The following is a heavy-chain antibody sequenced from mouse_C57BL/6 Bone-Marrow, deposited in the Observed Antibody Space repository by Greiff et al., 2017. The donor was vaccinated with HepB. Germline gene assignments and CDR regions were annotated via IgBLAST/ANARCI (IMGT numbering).Heavy chain of an antibody. CDR2: IYPGSGST. D-gene: IGHD1-1*01. Sequence: QVQLQQPGAELVKPGASVKMSCKASGYTFTSYWITRVKQRPGQGLEWIGDIYPGSGSTNYNEKFKSKATLTVDTSSSTANMQLSSLTSEDSAVYYCARDDCYGSSSYYFDYWGQGTTLTVSS. CDR1: GYTFTSYW. J-gene: IGHJ2*01. V-gene: IGHV1-55*01. CDR3: ARDDCYGSSSYYFDY.